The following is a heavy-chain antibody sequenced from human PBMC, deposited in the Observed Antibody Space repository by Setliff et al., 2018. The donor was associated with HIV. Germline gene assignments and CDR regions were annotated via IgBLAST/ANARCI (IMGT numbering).Heavy chain of an antibody. J-gene: IGHJ4*02. CDR2: IYYSGST. Sequence: SETLSLTCAVSGYSISSSNWWGWIRQPPGKGLAWIGYIYYSGSTYYNPSLKSRVTMSVDTSKNQFSLKLSSVTAADTALFYCARGGRKDLADNWGQGTLVTVSS. CDR3: ARGGRKDLADN. CDR1: GYSISSSNW. D-gene: IGHD3-16*01. V-gene: IGHV4-28*03.